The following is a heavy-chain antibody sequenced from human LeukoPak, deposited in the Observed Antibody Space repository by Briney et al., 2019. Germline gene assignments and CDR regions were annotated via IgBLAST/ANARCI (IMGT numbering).Heavy chain of an antibody. CDR1: GFTFSSYW. V-gene: IGHV3-74*01. CDR3: ALSRYGYVWGSYRYDY. J-gene: IGHJ4*02. CDR2: INSDGSST. D-gene: IGHD3-16*02. Sequence: GGSLRLSCAASGFTFSSYWMHWVRQAPGKGLVWVSRINSDGSSTSYADSVKGRFTISRDNAKNTLYLQMNSLRAEDTAVYYCALSRYGYVWGSYRYDYWGQGTLVTVSS.